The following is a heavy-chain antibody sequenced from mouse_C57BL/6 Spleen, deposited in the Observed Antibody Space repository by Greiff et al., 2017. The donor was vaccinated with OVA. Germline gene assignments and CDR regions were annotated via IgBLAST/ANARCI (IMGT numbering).Heavy chain of an antibody. J-gene: IGHJ2*01. D-gene: IGHD2-4*01. CDR1: GYTFTSYG. CDR2: IYPRSGNT. V-gene: IGHV1-81*01. CDR3: ARAGAYYDYEDGRVHFDY. Sequence: VQLVESGAELARPGASVKLSCKASGYTFTSYGISWVKQRTGQGLEWIGEIYPRSGNTYYNEKFKGKATLTADKSSSTAYRELRSMTSDDAAVDFCARAGAYYDYEDGRVHFDYWGQGTTLTVSS.